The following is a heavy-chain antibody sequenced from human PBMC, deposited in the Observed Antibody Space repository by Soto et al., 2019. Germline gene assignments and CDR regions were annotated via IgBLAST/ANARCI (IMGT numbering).Heavy chain of an antibody. J-gene: IGHJ4*02. V-gene: IGHV3-64*01. CDR2: ISSNGGTT. Sequence: EVQLVESGGGLVQPGGSLRLSCAASGFTFSTYAMQWVRQAPGKGLEFVSSISSNGGTTNYAYSVKGRFTISRDNSRDTLYLQMGSLRPEVMAVYYCASDDRAMNDYWGQGTLVTVSS. D-gene: IGHD5-18*01. CDR3: ASDDRAMNDY. CDR1: GFTFSTYA.